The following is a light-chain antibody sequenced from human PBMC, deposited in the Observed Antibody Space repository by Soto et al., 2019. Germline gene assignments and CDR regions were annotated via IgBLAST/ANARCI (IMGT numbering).Light chain of an antibody. Sequence: DIQMTQSPTSLSASVGDRVTITCRASQDIRNFVAWYQQKPGKPPKLLIYAASTLQSGVPSRFSGSGSGTDFTLTINSLQREDVATYSCQQYSSVPVFGPGTKVEIK. CDR3: QQYSSVPV. J-gene: IGKJ3*01. V-gene: IGKV1-27*01. CDR2: AAS. CDR1: QDIRNF.